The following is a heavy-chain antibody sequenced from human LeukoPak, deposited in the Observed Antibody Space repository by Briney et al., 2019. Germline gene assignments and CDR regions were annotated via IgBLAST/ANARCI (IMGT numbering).Heavy chain of an antibody. D-gene: IGHD2-2*02. Sequence: ASVKVSCKASGYTFTSYGISWVRQAPGQGLEWMGWIDTHTGKPTYAQGFTGRFVFSLDTSVTTAYLQINSLKAEDTAVYYCARDLRASIPYLPRKQNWFDPWGQGTQVTVSS. J-gene: IGHJ5*02. CDR1: GYTFTSYG. V-gene: IGHV7-4-1*02. CDR3: ARDLRASIPYLPRKQNWFDP. CDR2: IDTHTGKP.